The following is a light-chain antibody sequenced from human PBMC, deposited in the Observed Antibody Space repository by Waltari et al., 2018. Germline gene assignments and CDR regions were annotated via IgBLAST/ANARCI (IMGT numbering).Light chain of an antibody. J-gene: IGLJ2*01. CDR2: DAS. CDR3: QSYDSGLNGLF. CDR1: SSNIGSPYN. V-gene: IGLV1-40*01. Sequence: QSVLTQPPSVSGAPGQRVTISCTGSSSNIGSPYNVHWYQQVPGRAPKLLIYDASHRPSGVPDRFSGSKSGTSASLAITGLQAEDEAEYFCQSYDSGLNGLFFGGGTKVTVL.